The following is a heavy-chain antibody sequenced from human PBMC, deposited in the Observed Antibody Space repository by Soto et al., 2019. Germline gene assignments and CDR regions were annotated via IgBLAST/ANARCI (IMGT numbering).Heavy chain of an antibody. J-gene: IGHJ4*02. CDR3: AKHRQDDSGWPLDY. Sequence: GGSLRLSCAASGFSFSRYAVSWVRQAPGKGLEWVSVFDGSSGHTSYANSVRGRFTISNDNSKSTLFLQMNSLKAEDTAVYFCAKHRQDDSGWPLDYWGQGTLVT. V-gene: IGHV3-23*01. D-gene: IGHD6-19*01. CDR1: GFSFSRYA. CDR2: FDGSSGHT.